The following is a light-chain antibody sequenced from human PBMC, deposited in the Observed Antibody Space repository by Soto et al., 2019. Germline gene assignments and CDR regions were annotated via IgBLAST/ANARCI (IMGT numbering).Light chain of an antibody. CDR1: SNDVGGYNY. Sequence: QSVLTQPASVSGSPGQSIPISCTGTSNDVGGYNYVSWYQQNPGKAPKLLIYDVSSRPSGVSSRFSGSKSGNTASLTISGLKTEDEADYYCTSYTSISTVVFGGGTTLTVL. CDR3: TSYTSISTVV. CDR2: DVS. J-gene: IGLJ3*02. V-gene: IGLV2-14*03.